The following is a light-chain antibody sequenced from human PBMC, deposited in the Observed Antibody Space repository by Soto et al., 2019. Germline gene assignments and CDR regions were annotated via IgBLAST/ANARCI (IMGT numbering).Light chain of an antibody. CDR3: QQYNSWPLT. CDR1: QSVSAN. V-gene: IGKV3-15*01. J-gene: IGKJ4*01. Sequence: EIVMAQSPAPLSVSPGEKATLSCRASQSVSANLAWYQQKPGQAPRLLIYGASTRATGVPASFSGSGSGTEFTLTISSLQSEDFAVYYCQQYNSWPLTFGGGTKV. CDR2: GAS.